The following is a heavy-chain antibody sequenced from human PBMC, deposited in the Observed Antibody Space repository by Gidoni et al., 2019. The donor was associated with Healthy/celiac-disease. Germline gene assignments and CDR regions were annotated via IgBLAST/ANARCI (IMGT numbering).Heavy chain of an antibody. V-gene: IGHV4-31*03. CDR2: IYYSGST. CDR1: GGSISRGGYY. D-gene: IGHD6-6*01. CDR3: ARDSPFGEYSSSVGPMHRPYYFDY. J-gene: IGHJ4*02. Sequence: QVQLQESGPGLVKPSQTLSLTCTVSGGSISRGGYYWSWRRQHPGKGLEWIGYIYYSGSTYYNPSLKSRVTISVDTSKNQFSLKLSSVTAADTAVYYCARDSPFGEYSSSVGPMHRPYYFDYWGQGTLVTVSS.